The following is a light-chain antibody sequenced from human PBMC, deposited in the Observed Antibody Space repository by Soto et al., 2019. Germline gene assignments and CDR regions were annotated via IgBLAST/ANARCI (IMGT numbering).Light chain of an antibody. CDR1: QSVSSN. V-gene: IGKV3D-15*01. CDR2: GAS. J-gene: IGKJ5*01. CDR3: QQYNNWPLT. Sequence: IVLTQSPATLSVSPGERATLSCRASQSVSSNFAWHQQRPGQAPRLLIYGASTSATGVPARFSGGGSGTEFTLTITSLQSEDFAVYWCQQYNNWPLTFGPGTRLEIK.